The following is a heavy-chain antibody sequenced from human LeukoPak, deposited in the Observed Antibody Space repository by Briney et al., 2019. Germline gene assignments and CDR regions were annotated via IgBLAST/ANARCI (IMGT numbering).Heavy chain of an antibody. CDR3: ARSHYDSSGYYGNWFDP. Sequence: ASVKVSCKASGYTFTGYYMHWVRQAPGQGLEWMGWINPNSGGTNYAQKLQGRVTMTRDTSISTAYMELSRLRSDDTAVYYCARSHYDSSGYYGNWFDPWGQGTLVTVSS. D-gene: IGHD3-22*01. CDR2: INPNSGGT. V-gene: IGHV1-2*02. CDR1: GYTFTGYY. J-gene: IGHJ5*02.